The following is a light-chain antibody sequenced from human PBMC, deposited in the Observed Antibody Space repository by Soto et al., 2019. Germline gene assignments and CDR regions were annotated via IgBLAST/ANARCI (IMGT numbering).Light chain of an antibody. CDR3: QQYDYWPPYT. Sequence: EIVMTQSPATLSVSPGERAIVSCRASQSVSDNLAWYQQTPGRPPRLLIYGASIRATGVPARFSGSGSGTEFPLTISSLQSEDFAVYYCQQYDYWPPYTFGQGTKVEIK. J-gene: IGKJ2*01. V-gene: IGKV3-15*01. CDR1: QSVSDN. CDR2: GAS.